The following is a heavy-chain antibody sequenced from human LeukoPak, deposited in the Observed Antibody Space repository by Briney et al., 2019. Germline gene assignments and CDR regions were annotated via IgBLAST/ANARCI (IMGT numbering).Heavy chain of an antibody. Sequence: SVKVSCKASGGTFSSYAISWVRQAPGQGLEWMGGIIPIFGTANYAQKFQGRVTITADESTSTAYMELSSLRSEDTAVYYCASAVSGIAVAGTGLEAFDIWGQGAMVTVSS. CDR3: ASAVSGIAVAGTGLEAFDI. J-gene: IGHJ3*02. D-gene: IGHD6-19*01. CDR1: GGTFSSYA. CDR2: IIPIFGTA. V-gene: IGHV1-69*13.